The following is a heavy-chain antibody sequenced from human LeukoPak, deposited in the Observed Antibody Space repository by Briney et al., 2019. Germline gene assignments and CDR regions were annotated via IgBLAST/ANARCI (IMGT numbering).Heavy chain of an antibody. CDR1: GGSISSYY. V-gene: IGHV4-59*12. Sequence: SETLSLTRTVSGGSISSYYWSWIRQPPGKGLEGIGYIYYSGSTNYNPSLKSRVTISVDTSKNQFSLKLSSVTAADTAVYYCARGRWFGELIFDYWGQGTLVTVSS. CDR2: IYYSGST. D-gene: IGHD3-10*01. J-gene: IGHJ4*02. CDR3: ARGRWFGELIFDY.